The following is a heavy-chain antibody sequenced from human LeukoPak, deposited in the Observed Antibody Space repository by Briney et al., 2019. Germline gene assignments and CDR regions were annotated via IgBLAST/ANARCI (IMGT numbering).Heavy chain of an antibody. D-gene: IGHD4-17*01. Sequence: PGRSLRLSCAASGFTFDNYGMYWVRQVPGKGLEWVSGISWNSVSIGYADSVKGRFTISRDNAKNALYLQMNSLKADDTAVYYCARAGVDYGSYFHFYMDVWGKGTTVTISS. CDR1: GFTFDNYG. CDR3: ARAGVDYGSYFHFYMDV. CDR2: ISWNSVSI. V-gene: IGHV3-9*01. J-gene: IGHJ6*03.